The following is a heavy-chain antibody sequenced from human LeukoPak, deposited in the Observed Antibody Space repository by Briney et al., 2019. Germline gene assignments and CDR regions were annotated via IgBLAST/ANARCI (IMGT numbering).Heavy chain of an antibody. CDR2: MYYSGST. CDR3: ARQRAASGIRSVDY. Sequence: TSETLSLTCTVSGGSISSSSHYWGWIRQPPGKGLEWIGSMYYSGSTYYNPSLKSRVTISVDTSKNQFSLKLSSVTAADTAVYYCARQRAASGIRSVDYWGQGTLVTVSS. J-gene: IGHJ4*02. CDR1: GGSISSSSHY. D-gene: IGHD6-13*01. V-gene: IGHV4-39*01.